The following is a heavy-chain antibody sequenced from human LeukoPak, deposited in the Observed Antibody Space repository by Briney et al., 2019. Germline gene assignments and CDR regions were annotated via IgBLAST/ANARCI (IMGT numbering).Heavy chain of an antibody. CDR2: IKQDGSEK. D-gene: IGHD3-22*01. CDR1: GFTFSDYY. Sequence: PGGSLRLSCAASGFTFSDYYMSWVRQAPGKGLEWVANIKQDGSEKYYVDSVKGRFTISRDNAKNSLYLQINSLRAEDTAVYYCARDWDPSRDDISGYGNPDYWGQGTPVTVSS. J-gene: IGHJ4*02. CDR3: ARDWDPSRDDISGYGNPDY. V-gene: IGHV3-7*01.